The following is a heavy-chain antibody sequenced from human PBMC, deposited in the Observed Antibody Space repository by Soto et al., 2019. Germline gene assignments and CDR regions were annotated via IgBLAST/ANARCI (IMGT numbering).Heavy chain of an antibody. CDR1: GSTFTGYY. Sequence: AAVKASCKASGSTFTGYYMHWVRQAPGKGLEWMGWINPNSGGTNYAQKFQGRVTMTRATSISTAYMELRRLRSDDTAVYSCARAAARTDYWGQGTLVTVSS. V-gene: IGHV1-2*02. CDR3: ARAAARTDY. D-gene: IGHD6-6*01. CDR2: INPNSGGT. J-gene: IGHJ4*02.